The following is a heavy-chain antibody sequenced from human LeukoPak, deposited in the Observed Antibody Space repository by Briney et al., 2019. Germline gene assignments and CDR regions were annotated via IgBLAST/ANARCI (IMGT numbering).Heavy chain of an antibody. CDR3: ARAERDYYYAMDV. D-gene: IGHD1-1*01. CDR2: ISSTDSYI. Sequence: PGGSLRLSCADSGFTFSSYSMKWVRQAPGKGLEWVSSISSTDSYIYYEDSVKGRFPISRDNAKNSLYLQMHSLRAEDTAVYYCARAERDYYYAMDVWGQGTTVIVSS. CDR1: GFTFSSYS. V-gene: IGHV3-21*01. J-gene: IGHJ6*02.